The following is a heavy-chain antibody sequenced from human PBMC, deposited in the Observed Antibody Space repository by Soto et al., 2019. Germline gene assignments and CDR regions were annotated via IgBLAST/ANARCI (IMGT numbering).Heavy chain of an antibody. CDR2: IIPIFGTA. CDR3: ARAIVGPTTTGWLDP. D-gene: IGHD1-26*01. J-gene: IGHJ5*02. V-gene: IGHV1-69*13. CDR1: GGTFSGYA. Sequence: SVKVSCKASGGTFSGYAISWVRQAPGQGLEWMGGIIPIFGTANYAQKFQGRVTITADESTSTAYMELSSLRFEDTAVYYCARAIVGPTTTGWLDPWGQGTLVTVSS.